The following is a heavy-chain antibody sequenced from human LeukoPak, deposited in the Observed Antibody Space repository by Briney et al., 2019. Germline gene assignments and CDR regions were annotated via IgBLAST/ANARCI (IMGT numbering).Heavy chain of an antibody. CDR2: IYYSGST. CDR3: ARSYYGSGRYGPQFDY. J-gene: IGHJ4*02. CDR1: GGSISSYY. Sequence: TSETLSLTCTVSGGSISSYYWSWIRQSPGKGLDWIGYIYYSGSTKYNPSLKSRVTISVDTSKNQFSLKLSSVTAADTAVYYCARSYYGSGRYGPQFDYWGQGTLVTVSS. D-gene: IGHD3-10*01. V-gene: IGHV4-59*01.